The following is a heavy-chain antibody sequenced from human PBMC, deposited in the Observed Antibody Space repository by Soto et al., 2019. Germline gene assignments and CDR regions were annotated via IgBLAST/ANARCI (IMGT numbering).Heavy chain of an antibody. CDR2: ISWNSGSI. CDR1: GFTFDDYA. CDR3: VKDKSSMATMTCDY. J-gene: IGHJ4*02. V-gene: IGHV3-9*01. Sequence: EVELVESGGGLVEPGRSLRLSCVISGFTFDDYAMHWVRQAPGGGLDWVASISWNSGSIGHGESVKGRFTISRDNDKNTLYLQMNTLKPEDTALYYCVKDKSSMATMTCDYWGQGAVVTVSS. D-gene: IGHD5-12*01.